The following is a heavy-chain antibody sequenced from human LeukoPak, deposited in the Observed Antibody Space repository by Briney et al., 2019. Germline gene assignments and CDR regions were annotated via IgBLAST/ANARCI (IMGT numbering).Heavy chain of an antibody. CDR2: IYYSGST. V-gene: IGHV4-59*01. D-gene: IGHD1-26*01. CDR3: ARDEQWELLGAFDI. J-gene: IGHJ3*02. Sequence: SETLSLTCTVSGGSISSYYWSWIRQPPGKGLEWIGYIYYSGSTNYNPSLKSRVTISVDTSKNQFSLKLSSVTAADTAVYYCARDEQWELLGAFDIWGQGTMVTVSS. CDR1: GGSISSYY.